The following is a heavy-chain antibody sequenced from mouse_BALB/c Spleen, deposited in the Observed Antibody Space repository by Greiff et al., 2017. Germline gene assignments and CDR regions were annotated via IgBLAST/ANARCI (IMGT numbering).Heavy chain of an antibody. CDR3: ARRATAWYFDV. Sequence: QVHVKQSGAELVRPGASVKLSCKASGYTFTSYWMNWVKQRPEQGLEWIGRIDPYDSETHYNQKFKDKAILTVDKSSSTAYMQLSSLTSEDSAVYYCARRATAWYFDVWGAGTTVTVSS. J-gene: IGHJ1*01. CDR1: GYTFTSYW. CDR2: IDPYDSET. D-gene: IGHD3-1*01. V-gene: IGHV1-52*01.